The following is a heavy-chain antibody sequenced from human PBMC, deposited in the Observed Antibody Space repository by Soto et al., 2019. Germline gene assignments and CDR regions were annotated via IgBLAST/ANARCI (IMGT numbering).Heavy chain of an antibody. Sequence: EMQLLESGGGLVQPGGSLRLSCAASGFTFSNYAITWVRQAPGKGLDWISSVSTDGGNTYYADSVKGRFTISRDNSKNTLYLQMNSLRVDDTATYYCARGWQQLGHWGQGALVTVSS. CDR2: VSTDGGNT. J-gene: IGHJ4*02. CDR3: ARGWQQLGH. D-gene: IGHD6-13*01. V-gene: IGHV3-23*01. CDR1: GFTFSNYA.